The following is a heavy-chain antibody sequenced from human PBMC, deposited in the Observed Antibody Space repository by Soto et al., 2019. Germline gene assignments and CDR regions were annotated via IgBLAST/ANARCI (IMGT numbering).Heavy chain of an antibody. CDR2: IYYSGST. CDR3: ARATYYYYGMDV. J-gene: IGHJ6*02. D-gene: IGHD1-26*01. V-gene: IGHV4-61*01. Sequence: TVSGGSVSSGSYYWSWVRQPPGKGLEWIAYIYYSGSTNYNPSLKSRVTISVDRSKNQFSLKLNSVTAADTAVYYCARATYYYYGMDVWGQGTTVTVSS. CDR1: GGSVSSGSYY.